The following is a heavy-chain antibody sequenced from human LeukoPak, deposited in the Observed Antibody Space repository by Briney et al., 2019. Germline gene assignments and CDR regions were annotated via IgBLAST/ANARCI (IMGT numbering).Heavy chain of an antibody. D-gene: IGHD3-9*01. J-gene: IGHJ4*02. CDR2: FYPGDSDS. V-gene: IGHV5-51*01. CDR1: GYSFSDHW. Sequence: GESLKISCQGSGYSFSDHWIAWVRQVPGKGLEWMGIFYPGDSDSRYSPSFRGQVTISVDKSISTAYLQWSSLKAPDTAQYYCATSYDYDATAYYDGGPLDYWGQGTLVTVSS. CDR3: ATSYDYDATAYYDGGPLDY.